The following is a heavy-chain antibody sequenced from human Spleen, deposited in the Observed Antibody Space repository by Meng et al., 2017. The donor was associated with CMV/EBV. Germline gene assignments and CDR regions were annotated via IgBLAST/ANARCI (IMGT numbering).Heavy chain of an antibody. Sequence: SVKVSCKASNYSFINYDIGWVRQAPGQGLEWMGGIIPIFGTANYAQKFQGRVTITTDESTSTAYMELSSLRSEDTAVYYCARESGAARPRGYYYYGMDVWGQGTTVTVSS. CDR2: IIPIFGTA. CDR1: NYSFINYD. D-gene: IGHD6-6*01. V-gene: IGHV1-69*05. J-gene: IGHJ6*02. CDR3: ARESGAARPRGYYYYGMDV.